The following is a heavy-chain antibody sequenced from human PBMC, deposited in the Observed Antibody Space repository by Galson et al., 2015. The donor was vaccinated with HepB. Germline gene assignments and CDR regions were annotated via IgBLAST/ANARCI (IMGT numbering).Heavy chain of an antibody. Sequence: QSGAEVKKPGESLRISCKGSGYSFTNYWISWVRQMPGKGLEWMGRIDPSDSYTNYSPSFQGHVTISADKSISTAYLQWSSLKASDTATFYCARLGDCSGGGCYYIDYWGQGTLVTVSS. CDR1: GYSFTNYW. J-gene: IGHJ4*02. CDR2: IDPSDSYT. CDR3: ARLGDCSGGGCYYIDY. V-gene: IGHV5-10-1*01. D-gene: IGHD2-15*01.